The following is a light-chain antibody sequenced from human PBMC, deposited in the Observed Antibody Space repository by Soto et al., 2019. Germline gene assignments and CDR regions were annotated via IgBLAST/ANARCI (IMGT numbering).Light chain of an antibody. CDR3: LQHNSYPRT. CDR2: AAS. CDR1: QGIGND. J-gene: IGKJ1*01. V-gene: IGKV1-17*01. Sequence: DIQMTQSPSSLSASVGDRVTITCRASQGIGNDLGWYHQKPGKAPKRLIYAASSLQSGVPSRFRSSRSGTAFTLTIISLQPEDFATYYCLQHNSYPRTFGQGTKVEIK.